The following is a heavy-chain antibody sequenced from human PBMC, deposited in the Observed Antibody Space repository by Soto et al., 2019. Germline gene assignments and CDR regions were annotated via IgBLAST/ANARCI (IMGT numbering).Heavy chain of an antibody. D-gene: IGHD3-22*01. J-gene: IGHJ4*02. CDR1: CGSFSGYY. CDR2: IYYSGST. V-gene: IGHV4-59*01. CDR3: ARVSPYDSSGYYYLRPPDYFDY. Sequence: TSETLSLTCAVYCGSFSGYYWSWIRQPPGKGLEWIGYIYYSGSTNYNPSLKSRVTISVDTSKNQFSLKLSSVTAADTAVYYCARVSPYDSSGYYYLRPPDYFDYWGQGTLVTVS.